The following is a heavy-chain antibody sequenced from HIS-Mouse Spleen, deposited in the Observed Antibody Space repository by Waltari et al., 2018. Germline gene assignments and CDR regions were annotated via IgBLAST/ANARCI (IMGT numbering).Heavy chain of an antibody. J-gene: IGHJ3*02. CDR1: GYTFTSYY. V-gene: IGHV1-46*03. D-gene: IGHD2-8*02. Sequence: QVQLVQSGAEVKKPGASVKVSCKASGYTFTSYYMHWVRQAPGHGLEWMGINNPSGCSTSYAQKFQGRVTMTRDTSTSTVYMELSSLRSEDTAVYYCARETGGGNDAFDIWGQGTMVTVSS. CDR2: NNPSGCST. CDR3: ARETGGGNDAFDI.